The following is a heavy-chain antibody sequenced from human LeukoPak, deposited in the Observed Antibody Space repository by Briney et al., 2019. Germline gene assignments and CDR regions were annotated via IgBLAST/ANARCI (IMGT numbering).Heavy chain of an antibody. V-gene: IGHV3-66*01. J-gene: IGHJ4*02. Sequence: GGSLRLSCAASGFTVSSNYMSWVRQAPGKGLEWVSLISSGDSTYYADSVKGRFTISRDKSKNTLYLQMNSLRAEDTAVYYCARDEITVTSSIDYWGQGPLVTVSS. CDR1: GFTVSSNY. CDR3: ARDEITVTSSIDY. CDR2: ISSGDST. D-gene: IGHD4-17*01.